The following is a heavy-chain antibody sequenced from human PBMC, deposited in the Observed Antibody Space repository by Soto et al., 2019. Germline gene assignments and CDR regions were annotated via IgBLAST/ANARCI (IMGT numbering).Heavy chain of an antibody. CDR1: GFTFSDHA. D-gene: IGHD2-15*01. V-gene: IGHV3-23*01. J-gene: IGHJ6*02. Sequence: GGSLRLSCEASGFTFSDHAMNWVRQAPGKGLEWVSAMSGSGGTTYYADSVKGRFTISRDNSKNTLFLQMNSLRADDTAVYYCAKGRVVTPQDYYYGMDVWGQGTTVTVSS. CDR2: MSGSGGTT. CDR3: AKGRVVTPQDYYYGMDV.